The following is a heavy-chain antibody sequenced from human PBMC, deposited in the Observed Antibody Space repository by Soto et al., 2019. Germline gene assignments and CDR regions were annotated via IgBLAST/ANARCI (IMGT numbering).Heavy chain of an antibody. CDR3: ARSGVTGIVIPSHLFDP. Sequence: PSETLSLTGTVSGDSIGGVGYWSWIRQFPGRGLEWIGCISSSGSTYYNPALNNRISLSLDTSQKQFSLKLLSVTAADTAIYYCARSGVTGIVIPSHLFDPWGQVTLFTVYS. CDR2: ISSSGST. J-gene: IGHJ5*02. CDR1: GDSIGGVGY. V-gene: IGHV4-31*03. D-gene: IGHD2-21*02.